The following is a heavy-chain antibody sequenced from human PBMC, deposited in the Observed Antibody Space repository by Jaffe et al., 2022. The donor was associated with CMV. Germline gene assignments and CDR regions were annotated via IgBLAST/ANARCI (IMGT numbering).Heavy chain of an antibody. V-gene: IGHV3-11*01. D-gene: IGHD2-2*02. CDR3: ARDIYCSGASCYNEVRDDAFDI. CDR2: ISSSGTTI. CDR1: GFTFSDYY. Sequence: QEQLVESGGGLVKPGGSLRLSCAASGFTFSDYYMTWIRQAPGKGLEWVAYISSSGTTIYYADSVKGRFTISRDNAKTSLSLQMNSLRAEDTAVYYCARDIYCSGASCYNEVRDDAFDIWGQGTMVTVSS. J-gene: IGHJ3*02.